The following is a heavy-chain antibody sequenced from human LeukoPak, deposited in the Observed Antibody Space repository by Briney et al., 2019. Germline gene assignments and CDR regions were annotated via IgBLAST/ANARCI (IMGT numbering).Heavy chain of an antibody. J-gene: IGHJ4*02. V-gene: IGHV3-23*01. CDR2: ISASGGST. Sequence: GGSLRLSCAVSGFIFSDYAMSWVRQAPGKGLEWVSGISASGGSTYYSDSVKGRFTISRDNAKNTLYLQMNSLRAEDTAVYYCARGHSSGWYDYWGQGTLVTVSS. CDR1: GFIFSDYA. CDR3: ARGHSSGWYDY. D-gene: IGHD6-19*01.